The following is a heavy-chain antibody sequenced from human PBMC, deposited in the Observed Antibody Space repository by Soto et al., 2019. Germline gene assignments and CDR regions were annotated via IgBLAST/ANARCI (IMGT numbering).Heavy chain of an antibody. CDR3: AKDRITRSGYYYYGMDV. V-gene: IGHV3-30*18. D-gene: IGHD1-20*01. J-gene: IGHJ6*02. CDR1: GFTFSSYG. CDR2: ISYDGSNK. Sequence: GGSLRLSCAASGFTFSSYGMHWVRQAPGKGLEWVAVISYDGSNKYYADSVKGRFTISRDNSKNTLYLQMNSLRAEDTAVYYCAKDRITRSGYYYYGMDVWGQGTTVTVSS.